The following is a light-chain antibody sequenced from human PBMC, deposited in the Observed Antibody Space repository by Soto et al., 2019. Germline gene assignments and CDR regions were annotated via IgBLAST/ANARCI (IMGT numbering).Light chain of an antibody. Sequence: EMVMTQSPATLSVSPGERVTLSCRASRSISRNLAWYQQKPGQAPRLLIYGAYTRATGIPARLSGSGSGTEFTITINTLQSEDFAMYYCQPHNNWPVVTFGGGTRVEIK. V-gene: IGKV3-15*01. CDR3: QPHNNWPVVT. CDR1: RSISRN. J-gene: IGKJ4*01. CDR2: GAY.